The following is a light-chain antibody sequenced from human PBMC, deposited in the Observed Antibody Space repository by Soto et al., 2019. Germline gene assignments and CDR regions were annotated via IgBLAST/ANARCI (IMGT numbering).Light chain of an antibody. Sequence: ESGVTQSPGTLALSPGERATLSCRASHTISSSYLAWYQQKPGQAPRLLMYGISRRATGIPDRFSGSGSGTHLNLTITGLEPEDFALYYCQQYVTSSPRTFGQGTKVQIK. CDR2: GIS. V-gene: IGKV3-20*01. CDR3: QQYVTSSPRT. J-gene: IGKJ1*01. CDR1: HTISSSY.